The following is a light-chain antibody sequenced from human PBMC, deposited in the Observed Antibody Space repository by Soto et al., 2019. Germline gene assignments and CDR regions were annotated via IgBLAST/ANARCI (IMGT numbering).Light chain of an antibody. CDR1: SSDVGGYDY. CDR2: EVN. J-gene: IGLJ1*01. Sequence: QTALTQPPSEIGAPAQSVAISCAGTSSDVGGYDYVSWYQQHPGKAPKLMIYEVNKRPSGVPDRFSGSKSGNTASLTVSALPADDEADYYCSSYAGSTNVFGTGTKVTVL. CDR3: SSYAGSTNV. V-gene: IGLV2-8*01.